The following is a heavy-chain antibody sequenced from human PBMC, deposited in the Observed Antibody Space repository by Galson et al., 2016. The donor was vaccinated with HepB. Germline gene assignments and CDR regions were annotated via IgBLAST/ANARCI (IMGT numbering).Heavy chain of an antibody. CDR3: ARDGIPSPQDIGGRLPPPYYYGMDV. CDR1: GFTFSSYW. V-gene: IGHV3-33*08. Sequence: SLRLSCAASGFTFSSYWMNWVRQAPGKGLEWVALIWYDGSKKYYAESVKGRLTIPRDNSKNTLDLQMTSLRAEDTAVYYCARDGIPSPQDIGGRLPPPYYYGMDVWGQGTAVTVSS. CDR2: IWYDGSKK. J-gene: IGHJ6*02. D-gene: IGHD6-6*01.